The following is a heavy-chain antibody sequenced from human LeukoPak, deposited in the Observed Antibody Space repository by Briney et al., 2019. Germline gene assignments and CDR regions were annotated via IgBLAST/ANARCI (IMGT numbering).Heavy chain of an antibody. CDR3: ARIPYTFYRDWFDP. CDR2: VWYDGSKK. J-gene: IGHJ5*02. Sequence: PGGSLRLSCAASGFTFSSYGMHWVRQAPGKGLEWVAVVWYDGSKKYYADSVKGRFSISRGNSKNSLYLQMNSLRAEDTALYYCARIPYTFYRDWFDPWGQGTLVTVSS. V-gene: IGHV3-33*01. CDR1: GFTFSSYG. D-gene: IGHD3-16*01.